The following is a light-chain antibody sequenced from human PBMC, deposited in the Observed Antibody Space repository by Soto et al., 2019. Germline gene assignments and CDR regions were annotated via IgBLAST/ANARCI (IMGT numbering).Light chain of an antibody. CDR2: DAS. J-gene: IGKJ4*01. Sequence: DIQLTQSPSTLSASVGDRVTITCRASQTISNWLAWYQQRPGKAPQLQISDASSLQSGVPSRFSGSGSGTDFTLTISSLQPEDFATYYCQQANSFPLTFGEGTKVDI. CDR1: QTISNW. CDR3: QQANSFPLT. V-gene: IGKV1-12*01.